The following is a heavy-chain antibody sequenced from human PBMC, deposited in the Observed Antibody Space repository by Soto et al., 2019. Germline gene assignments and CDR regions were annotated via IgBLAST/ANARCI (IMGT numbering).Heavy chain of an antibody. CDR1: GGSISSYY. J-gene: IGHJ4*02. CDR3: ARGFPTLDY. V-gene: IGHV4-59*01. Sequence: PSETLSLTCTVSGGSISSYYWSWIRQPPGKGLEWIGYIYYSGSTNYNPSLKSRVTISVDTSKNQFSLKLSSVTAADTAVYYCARGFPTLDYWGQGTLVTVSS. CDR2: IYYSGST.